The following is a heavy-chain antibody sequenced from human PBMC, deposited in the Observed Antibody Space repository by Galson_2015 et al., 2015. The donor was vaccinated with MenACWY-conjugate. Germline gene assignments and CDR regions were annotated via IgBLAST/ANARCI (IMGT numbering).Heavy chain of an antibody. CDR1: GFTFSDYW. D-gene: IGHD6-6*01. CDR2: IDHDGSRP. V-gene: IGHV3-74*01. Sequence: SLRLSCAASGFTFSDYWMNWVRHVPGKGPVWVSRIDHDGSRPTYADSVKGRFTISRDNAKKTLYLQMDSLRDEDTAMYFCARDRKGLIASLPANYFDACGQGTRVTVTS. CDR3: ARDRKGLIASLPANYFDA. J-gene: IGHJ5*02.